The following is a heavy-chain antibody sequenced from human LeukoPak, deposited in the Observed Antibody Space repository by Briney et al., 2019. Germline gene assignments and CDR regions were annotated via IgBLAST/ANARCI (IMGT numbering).Heavy chain of an antibody. CDR3: AREVEYQLLWSDAFDI. CDR1: GYTFTSYG. V-gene: IGHV1-18*01. Sequence: ASVKVSCKASGYTFTSYGISWVRQAPGQGLEWMGWISAYNGNTNYAQKLQGGVTMTTDTSTSTAYMELRSLRSDDTAVYYCAREVEYQLLWSDAFDIWGQGTMVTVSS. D-gene: IGHD2-2*01. CDR2: ISAYNGNT. J-gene: IGHJ3*02.